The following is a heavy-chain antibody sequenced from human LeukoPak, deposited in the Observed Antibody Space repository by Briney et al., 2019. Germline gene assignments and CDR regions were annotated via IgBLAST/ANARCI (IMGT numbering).Heavy chain of an antibody. V-gene: IGHV1-69*05. CDR1: RGSSHG. CDR2: IVPFSGTP. J-gene: IGHJ6*03. Sequence: GASVKVSCKASRGSSHGMNWVRQAPGQRPEWMGGIVPFSGTPDYAQTFRGRVTITTEESTTTAYLELRSLRSEDTAVYYYVRGARNYGLDSYYYMDVWGMGTTVNVSS. D-gene: IGHD3-10*01. CDR3: VRGARNYGLDSYYYMDV.